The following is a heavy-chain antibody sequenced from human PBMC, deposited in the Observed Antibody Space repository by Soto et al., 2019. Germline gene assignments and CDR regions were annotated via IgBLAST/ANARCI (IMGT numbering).Heavy chain of an antibody. V-gene: IGHV4-30-4*02. CDR2: IYYSGST. D-gene: IGHD4-17*01. CDR1: GGSISSGDYY. J-gene: IGHJ4*02. CDR3: ARAYGDYVFDY. Sequence: TSETLSLTCTVSGGSISSGDYYWSWIRQPPGKGLEWIGYIYYSGSTNYNPSLKSRVTISVDTSKNQFSLKLSSVTAADTAVYYCARAYGDYVFDYWGQGTLVTVSS.